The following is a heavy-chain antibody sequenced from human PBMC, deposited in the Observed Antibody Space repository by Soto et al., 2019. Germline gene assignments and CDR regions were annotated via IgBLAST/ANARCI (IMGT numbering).Heavy chain of an antibody. CDR1: GFTFSSYW. CDR2: IKQDGSEK. Sequence: GGSLRLSCAASGFTFSSYWMSWVRQAPGKGLERVANIKQDGSEKYYVDSVKGRFTISRDNAKNSLYLQMNSLRAEDTAVYYCARDSSRWFYYYYGMDVWGQGTTVTVSS. V-gene: IGHV3-7*01. J-gene: IGHJ6*02. CDR3: ARDSSRWFYYYYGMDV. D-gene: IGHD6-13*01.